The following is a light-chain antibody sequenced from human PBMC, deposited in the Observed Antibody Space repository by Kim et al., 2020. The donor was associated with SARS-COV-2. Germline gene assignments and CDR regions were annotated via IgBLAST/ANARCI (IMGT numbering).Light chain of an antibody. CDR1: SLRSYY. V-gene: IGLV3-19*01. CDR3: NSRDTNDIVL. J-gene: IGLJ2*01. Sequence: SVALGQTGRITCQGDSLRSYYATWYQQKPGQAPILLIYGKNNRPSGIPDRFSGSSSGNTASLTITGTQAGDEADYYCNSRDTNDIVLFGGGTKLTVL. CDR2: GKN.